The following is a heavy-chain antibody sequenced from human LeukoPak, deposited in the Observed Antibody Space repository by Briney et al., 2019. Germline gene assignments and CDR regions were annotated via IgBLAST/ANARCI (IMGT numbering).Heavy chain of an antibody. D-gene: IGHD4-17*01. CDR1: GFTFSSYA. V-gene: IGHV3-30-3*01. CDR3: ARGSTVTTEDYYYGMDV. CDR2: ISYDGSNK. J-gene: IGHJ6*02. Sequence: PGRSLSLSCAASGFTFSSYAMHWVRQAPGKGLEWVAVISYDGSNKYYADSVKGRFTISRDNSKNTLYLQMNSLRAEDTAVYYCARGSTVTTEDYYYGMDVWGQGTTVTVSS.